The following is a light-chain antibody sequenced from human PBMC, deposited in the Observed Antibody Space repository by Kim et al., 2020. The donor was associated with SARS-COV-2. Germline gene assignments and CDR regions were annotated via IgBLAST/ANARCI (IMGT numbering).Light chain of an antibody. CDR2: ISSDGSH. J-gene: IGLJ3*02. CDR1: SGHSSYA. CDR3: QAWGTGIPV. V-gene: IGLV4-69*02. Sequence: ASVKLTCTRNSGHSSYAIAWHQQQPEKGPRYLMKISSDGSHTKGDGIPDRFSGSSSGAERYLTIASLQSEDAADYYCQAWGTGIPVFGGGTKVTVL.